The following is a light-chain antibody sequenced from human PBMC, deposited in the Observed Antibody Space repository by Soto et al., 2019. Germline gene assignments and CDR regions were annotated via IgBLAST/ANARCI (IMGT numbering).Light chain of an antibody. V-gene: IGLV4-60*03. CDR2: LEDSGTY. Sequence: QSVLTQSSSASASLGSSVKLTCTLSSGHSRYIIAWHQQQPGKAPRYLMNLEDSGTYTKGSGVPDRFSGSSSGAARYLVISNIQSEDEVDYYCETWDSNTVVFGGGTKLTVL. CDR1: SGHSRYI. CDR3: ETWDSNTVV. J-gene: IGLJ3*02.